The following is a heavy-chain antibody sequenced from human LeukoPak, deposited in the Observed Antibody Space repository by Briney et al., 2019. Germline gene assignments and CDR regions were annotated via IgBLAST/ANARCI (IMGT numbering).Heavy chain of an antibody. D-gene: IGHD3-16*01. CDR3: GRAFPPLRTSSAGDL. V-gene: IGHV3-21*01. Sequence: RGSLRLSCSASGFTFSDYDMNWVRQAPGKGLEWVSSISYLSSHVYYGDSVKGRFSISRDNAKNSLYLQMNSLGAEDTAIYYCGRAFPPLRTSSAGDLWGQGNVVTVSS. CDR2: ISYLSSHV. CDR1: GFTFSDYD. J-gene: IGHJ4*02.